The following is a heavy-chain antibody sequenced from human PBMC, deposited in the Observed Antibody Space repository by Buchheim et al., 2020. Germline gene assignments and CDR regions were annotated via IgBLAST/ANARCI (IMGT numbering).Heavy chain of an antibody. CDR2: IYYSGCT. J-gene: IGHJ6*02. CDR1: GASINSSIYY. D-gene: IGHD4/OR15-4a*01. Sequence: QLQLQESGPGLVKPSETLSLTCTVSGASINSSIYYWGWIRQPPGKGLEWIGSIYYSGCTYYNPSLKIPITIPIAKSTNHLPLKLSSVTAADTAVYYCARQGLGAWGMDVWGQGTT. V-gene: IGHV4-39*01. CDR3: ARQGLGAWGMDV.